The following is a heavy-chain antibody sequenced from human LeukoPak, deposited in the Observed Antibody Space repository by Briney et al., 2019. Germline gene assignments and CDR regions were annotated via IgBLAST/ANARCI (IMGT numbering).Heavy chain of an antibody. J-gene: IGHJ4*02. V-gene: IGHV3-30*04. CDR1: GFTFSSYA. D-gene: IGHD2-2*01. Sequence: GGSLRLSCAASGFTFSSYAMHWVRQASGKGLEWVAVISYDGSNKYYADSVKGRFTISRDNSKNTLYLQMNSLRAEDTAVYYCARALVVPAAPLDYWGQGTLVTVSS. CDR2: ISYDGSNK. CDR3: ARALVVPAAPLDY.